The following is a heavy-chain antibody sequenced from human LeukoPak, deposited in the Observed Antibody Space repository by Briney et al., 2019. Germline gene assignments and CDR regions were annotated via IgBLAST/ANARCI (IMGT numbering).Heavy chain of an antibody. CDR1: GFTFDDYG. CDR2: INWNGGST. J-gene: IGHJ4*02. D-gene: IGHD6-19*01. V-gene: IGHV3-20*04. Sequence: GGSLRLSCAAYGFTFDDYGMSWVRQAPGKGLEWVSGINWNGGSTGYADSVKRRFTISRDNAKNSLYLQMNSLRAEDTALYYCARDPDSSGWFDYWGQGTLVTVSS. CDR3: ARDPDSSGWFDY.